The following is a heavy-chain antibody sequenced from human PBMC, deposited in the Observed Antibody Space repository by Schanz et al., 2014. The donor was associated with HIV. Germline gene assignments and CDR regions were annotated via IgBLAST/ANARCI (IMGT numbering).Heavy chain of an antibody. V-gene: IGHV3-30*03. CDR2: ISYDGSRK. D-gene: IGHD3-16*01. CDR3: ARDGGEV. Sequence: QVQLVESGGGVVQPGRSLRVSCAASGFTFNSYGMHWVRQAPGKGLEWVAVISYDGSRKHFADSVKGRFTISRDNSKNTLYLQMKSLRAEDTAVYYCARDGGEVWGQGTTVTVSS. J-gene: IGHJ6*02. CDR1: GFTFNSYG.